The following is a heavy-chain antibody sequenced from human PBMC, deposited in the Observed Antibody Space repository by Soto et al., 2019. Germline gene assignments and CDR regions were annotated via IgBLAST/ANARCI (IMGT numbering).Heavy chain of an antibody. V-gene: IGHV3-23*01. J-gene: IGHJ4*02. D-gene: IGHD3-10*01. CDR1: GFTFSSNA. Sequence: EVQLLESGGGLVQPGGSLRLSCAASGFTFSSNAMSWVRQAPGKGLEWVSGISGSGGSTYYADSVKDRFTISRDNSKNTLYLQMNSLRAEDTALYYCAKGNRFGTYYTSYFDYWGQGILVTVSS. CDR2: ISGSGGST. CDR3: AKGNRFGTYYTSYFDY.